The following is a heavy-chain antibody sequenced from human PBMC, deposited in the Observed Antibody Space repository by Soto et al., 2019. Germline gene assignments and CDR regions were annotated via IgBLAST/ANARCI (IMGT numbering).Heavy chain of an antibody. D-gene: IGHD4-17*01. CDR1: GGSISSSSYY. CDR3: ARQGNYGDYDY. V-gene: IGHV4-39*01. CDR2: IYYSGST. Sequence: PSETLSLTCTVSGGSISSSSYYWGWFRQPPGKGLEWIGSIYYSGSTYYNPSLKSRVTISVDTSKNQFSLKLSSVTAADTAVYYCARQGNYGDYDYWGQGTLVTVSS. J-gene: IGHJ4*02.